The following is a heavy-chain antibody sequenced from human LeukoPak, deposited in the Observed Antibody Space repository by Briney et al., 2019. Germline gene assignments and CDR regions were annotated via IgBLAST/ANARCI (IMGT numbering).Heavy chain of an antibody. V-gene: IGHV1-18*01. CDR2: IAVYNGDT. Sequence: ASVKVSCKASGYTFNTFGITWVRQAPGQGLEWLGWIAVYNGDTNYAQKFQGRVTLTTDTSTNTAYMELTSLTSDDTAVYYCARVSAVAGAFSHWGQGTLVTVSS. D-gene: IGHD6-19*01. CDR1: GYTFNTFG. J-gene: IGHJ4*02. CDR3: ARVSAVAGAFSH.